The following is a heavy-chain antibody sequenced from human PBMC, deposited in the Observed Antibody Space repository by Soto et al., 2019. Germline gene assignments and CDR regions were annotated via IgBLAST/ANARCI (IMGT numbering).Heavy chain of an antibody. Sequence: GSQRHSCAASGFTCSDYYMSWIRQAPGKGLEWVSYISSSGSTIYYADSVKGRFTISRDNAKNSLYLQMNSLRAEDTAVYYCARELRFLQWISASGAFDIWGQGTMVTVSS. CDR1: GFTCSDYY. CDR3: ARELRFLQWISASGAFDI. J-gene: IGHJ3*02. D-gene: IGHD3-3*01. CDR2: ISSSGSTI. V-gene: IGHV3-11*01.